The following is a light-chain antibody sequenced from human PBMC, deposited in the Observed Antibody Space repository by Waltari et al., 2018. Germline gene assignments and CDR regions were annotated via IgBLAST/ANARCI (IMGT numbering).Light chain of an antibody. CDR2: SAS. Sequence: DTLMTQSPSSLSASVGDTVTITCRATHAIPTSVNWYKKTPGRAPRRLIFSASTLHRGVSSRFRGSGSGTDFTLTITDLQPDDFATYYCQQSYSAPLHFGGGTRVDI. CDR3: QQSYSAPLH. J-gene: IGKJ4*01. CDR1: HAIPTS. V-gene: IGKV1-39*01.